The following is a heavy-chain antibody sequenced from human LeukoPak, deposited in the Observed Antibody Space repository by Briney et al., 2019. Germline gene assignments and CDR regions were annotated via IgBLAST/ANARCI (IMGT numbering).Heavy chain of an antibody. D-gene: IGHD2-2*01. CDR1: GFTFSSYG. Sequence: SGGTLRLSCAASGFTFSSYGMSWVRQAPGKGLEWVSAISGSGGSTYYADSVKGRFTISRDNSKNTLYLQMNSLRAEDTAVYYCAKVHCSSTSCYARIAAAGDEYYFDYWGQGTLVTVSS. CDR2: ISGSGGST. V-gene: IGHV3-23*01. J-gene: IGHJ4*02. CDR3: AKVHCSSTSCYARIAAAGDEYYFDY.